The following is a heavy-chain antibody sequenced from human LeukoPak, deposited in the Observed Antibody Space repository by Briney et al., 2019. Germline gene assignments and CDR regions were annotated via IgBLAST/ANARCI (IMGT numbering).Heavy chain of an antibody. D-gene: IGHD6-13*01. CDR3: ARLRGSIIAAPDY. CDR2: IIPILGIA. CDR1: GGTFSSYA. V-gene: IGHV1-69*04. J-gene: IGHJ4*02. Sequence: SVKVSCKASGGTFSSYAISWVRQAPGQGLEWMGRIIPILGIANYAQKFQGRVTITADKSTSTAYMELSSLRSEDTAVYYCARLRGSIIAAPDYWGQGTLVTVSS.